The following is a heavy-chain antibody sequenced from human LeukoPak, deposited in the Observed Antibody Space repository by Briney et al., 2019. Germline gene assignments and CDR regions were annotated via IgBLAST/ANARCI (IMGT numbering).Heavy chain of an antibody. Sequence: PSETLSLTCTVSGGSISSGGYYWSWIRQHPGKGLEWIGYIYYSGSTYYNPSLKSRVTISVDTSKNQFSLKLSSVTAADTAVYYCARGPYYYDSSGYHTWGQGTLVTVSS. D-gene: IGHD3-22*01. CDR2: IYYSGST. CDR3: ARGPYYYDSSGYHT. CDR1: GGSISSGGYY. V-gene: IGHV4-31*03. J-gene: IGHJ5*02.